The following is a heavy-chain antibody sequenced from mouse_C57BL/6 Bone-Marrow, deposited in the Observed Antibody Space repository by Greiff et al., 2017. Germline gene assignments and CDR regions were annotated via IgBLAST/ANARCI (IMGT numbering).Heavy chain of an antibody. CDR2: ILPGSGST. Sequence: VQLQQSGAELMKPGASVKLSCKATGYTFTGYWIEWVKQRPGHGLEWIGEILPGSGSTNYNEKFKGKATFTADTYSNTAYMQLSSLTTEYSAIYYCARSRLRRVFDYWGQGTTLTVYS. V-gene: IGHV1-9*01. CDR1: GYTFTGYW. J-gene: IGHJ2*01. CDR3: ARSRLRRVFDY. D-gene: IGHD2-4*01.